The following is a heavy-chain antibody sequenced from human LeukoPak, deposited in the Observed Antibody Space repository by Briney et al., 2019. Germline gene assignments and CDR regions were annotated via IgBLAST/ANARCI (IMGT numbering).Heavy chain of an antibody. D-gene: IGHD4-11*01. CDR1: QFTFSHYG. Sequence: GGSLRISCAASQFTFSHYGMHWVRQAPGRGLEWVAVIWNDGSTTYYADSVKGRFSISRDNSRNTLYLQMTSLRAEDTAVYYRAKDAQRGFDYSNSLEYWGQGTLVTVSS. J-gene: IGHJ4*02. V-gene: IGHV3-33*03. CDR3: AKDAQRGFDYSNSLEY. CDR2: IWNDGSTT.